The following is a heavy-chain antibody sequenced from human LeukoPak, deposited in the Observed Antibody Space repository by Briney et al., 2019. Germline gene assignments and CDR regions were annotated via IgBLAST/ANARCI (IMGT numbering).Heavy chain of an antibody. CDR2: ISSSSSYI. V-gene: IGHV3-21*01. D-gene: IGHD3-22*01. Sequence: GGSLRLSCAASGFTFSSYSMNWVRQAPGKGLEWVSSISSSSSYIYYADSVKGRFTISRDNAKNSLYLQMNSLRAEDTAVYYCARDLDYYDSSGYLDYWGQGTLVTVSS. J-gene: IGHJ4*02. CDR1: GFTFSSYS. CDR3: ARDLDYYDSSGYLDY.